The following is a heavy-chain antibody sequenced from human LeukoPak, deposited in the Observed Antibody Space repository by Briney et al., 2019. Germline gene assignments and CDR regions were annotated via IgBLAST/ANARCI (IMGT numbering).Heavy chain of an antibody. V-gene: IGHV4-34*01. D-gene: IGHD5-18*01. J-gene: IGHJ4*02. Sequence: SETLSLTCAVYGGSFSGYYWSWIRQPPGKGLEWIGEINHSGSTNYNPSLKSRVTISVDTSKNQFSQKLSSVTAADTAVYYCASFPQRWLPPAHWGQGTLVTVSS. CDR3: ASFPQRWLPPAH. CDR2: INHSGST. CDR1: GGSFSGYY.